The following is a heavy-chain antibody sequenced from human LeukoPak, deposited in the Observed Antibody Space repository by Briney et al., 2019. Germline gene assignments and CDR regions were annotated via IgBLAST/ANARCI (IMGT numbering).Heavy chain of an antibody. D-gene: IGHD3-10*01. Sequence: GGSLRLSCAASGFTFSSYGMHWVRQAPGKGLEWVAVISYDGSNKYYADSVKGRFTISRDNSKNTLYLQMNSLRAEDTAVYYCAKDLWDYYGSGSTFDCWGQGTLVTVSS. J-gene: IGHJ4*02. V-gene: IGHV3-30*18. CDR2: ISYDGSNK. CDR1: GFTFSSYG. CDR3: AKDLWDYYGSGSTFDC.